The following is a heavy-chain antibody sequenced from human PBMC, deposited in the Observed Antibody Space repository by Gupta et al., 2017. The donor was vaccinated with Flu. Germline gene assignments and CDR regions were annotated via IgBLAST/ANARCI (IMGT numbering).Heavy chain of an antibody. CDR1: GFTFSKYW. V-gene: IGHV3-7*01. J-gene: IGHJ4*02. D-gene: IGHD1-26*01. CDR2: IKEDGSEK. CDR3: ATTRALGY. Sequence: EVQLVESGGGLVQPGGSLTLSCVASGFTFSKYWMTWVRQAPGKGLEWVANIKEDGSEKDYVDSVKGRFTISRDNAKNSLYLQVNSLSPEDTAVYYCATTRALGYWGQGTLVTVSS.